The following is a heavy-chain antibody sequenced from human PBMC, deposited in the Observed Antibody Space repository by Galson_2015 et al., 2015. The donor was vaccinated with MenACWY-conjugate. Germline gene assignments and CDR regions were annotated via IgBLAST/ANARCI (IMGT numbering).Heavy chain of an antibody. D-gene: IGHD5-24*01. V-gene: IGHV3-23*01. CDR2: ISDSGDTT. Sequence: SLRLSCAASGLTFSNHAMTWVRQAPGKGLEWVSSISDSGDTTYSAGSVEGRFTISRDNSKSTLYLQMNGLRVEDTALYYCAKDFGRMATSEGDDWGQGTLVTVST. CDR1: GLTFSNHA. J-gene: IGHJ4*02. CDR3: AKDFGRMATSEGDD.